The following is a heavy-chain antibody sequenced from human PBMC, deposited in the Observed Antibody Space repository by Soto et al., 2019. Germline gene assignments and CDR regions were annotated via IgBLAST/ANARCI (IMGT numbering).Heavy chain of an antibody. J-gene: IGHJ4*02. Sequence: SETLSLTCTVSGGSTSSDSYWSWIRQPPGKGLEWIGHIYYSGNTDYNPSLKSRLAISIDTSKNQFSLKLSSVTAADTAVYFCAREGGESSDGLYYFDSWGQGSLVTVSS. D-gene: IGHD3-16*01. CDR3: AREGGESSDGLYYFDS. CDR2: IYYSGNT. V-gene: IGHV4-30-4*01. CDR1: GGSTSSDSY.